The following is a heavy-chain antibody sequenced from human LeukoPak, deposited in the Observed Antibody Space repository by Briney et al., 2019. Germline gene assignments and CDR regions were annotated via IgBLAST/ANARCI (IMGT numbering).Heavy chain of an antibody. Sequence: SETLSLTCTVSGGSISSSSYYWGWIRRPPGKGLEWIVSLYYSGSTYYNPSLKSRVTISVDTSKNQFSLKLSSVPAADTAVYYCARLRLVPAANVDVWGKGTTVTISS. CDR2: LYYSGST. J-gene: IGHJ6*04. V-gene: IGHV4-39*01. CDR1: GGSISSSSYY. CDR3: ARLRLVPAANVDV. D-gene: IGHD2-2*01.